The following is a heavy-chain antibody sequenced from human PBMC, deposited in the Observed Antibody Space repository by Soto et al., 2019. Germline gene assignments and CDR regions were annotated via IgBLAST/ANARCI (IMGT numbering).Heavy chain of an antibody. CDR2: IKQDGSEK. V-gene: IGHV3-7*05. D-gene: IGHD2-2*01. Sequence: GGSLRLSCAASGFTFSSYWMSWVRQAPGKGLEWVANIKQDGSEKYYVDSVKGRFTISRDNAKNSLYLQMNSLRAEDTAVYYCARELVVVVPAAFYYYYGMDVWGQGTTVTVSS. CDR1: GFTFSSYW. J-gene: IGHJ6*02. CDR3: ARELVVVVPAAFYYYYGMDV.